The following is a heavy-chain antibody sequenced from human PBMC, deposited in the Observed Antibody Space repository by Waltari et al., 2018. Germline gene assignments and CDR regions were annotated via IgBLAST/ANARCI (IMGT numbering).Heavy chain of an antibody. CDR1: GFTVTTNY. V-gene: IGHV3-53*01. Sequence: EVQLVESGGGLIQPGGSLRLSCAASGFTVTTNYMNWVRQAPGKGPEWVSCIYGGGNTDYGDSVKGRFTISRDNAQNSLYLQMDSLRADDTAVYHCAREARDTPMGPLFEYWGQGALVTVSS. CDR2: IYGGGNT. CDR3: AREARDTPMGPLFEY. D-gene: IGHD5-18*01. J-gene: IGHJ4*02.